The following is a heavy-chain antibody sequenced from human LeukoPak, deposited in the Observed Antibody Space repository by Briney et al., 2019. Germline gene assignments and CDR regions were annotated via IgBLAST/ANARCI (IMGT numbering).Heavy chain of an antibody. J-gene: IGHJ3*02. CDR2: ISGSGGST. CDR3: ARGTYYYDSSGYYHDAFDI. D-gene: IGHD3-22*01. CDR1: GFTFSSYA. Sequence: GGSLRLSCAASGFTFSSYAMSWVRQAPGKGLEWVSAISGSGGSTYYADSVKGRFTISRDNSKNTLYLQMNSLRAEDTAVYYCARGTYYYDSSGYYHDAFDIWGQGTMVTVSS. V-gene: IGHV3-23*01.